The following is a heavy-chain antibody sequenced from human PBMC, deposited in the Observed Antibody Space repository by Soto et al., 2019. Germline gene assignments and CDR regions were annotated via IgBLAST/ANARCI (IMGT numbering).Heavy chain of an antibody. V-gene: IGHV2-5*02. CDR1: GFSLTSYGVS. D-gene: IGHD6-19*01. J-gene: IGHJ5*02. CDR2: IYWDDDQ. CDR3: AYRSGWYKS. Sequence: QITLQESGPTLVKPTQTLTLTCTFSGFSLTSYGVSVGWIRQPPGKALEWLALIYWDDDQRYSPSLKSRLTITKDTSKNQVVLTLTNVDPVDTPTYYCAYRSGWYKSWGQGTLVTVSS.